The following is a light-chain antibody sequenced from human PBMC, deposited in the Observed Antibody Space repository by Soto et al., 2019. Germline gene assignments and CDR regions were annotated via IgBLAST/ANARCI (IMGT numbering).Light chain of an antibody. CDR1: SSNIGAGYD. CDR3: QSYDSSLSGYV. V-gene: IGLV1-40*01. J-gene: IGLJ1*01. CDR2: GNS. Sequence: QSVLTQPPSVSGAPGQRVTISCTGSSSNIGAGYDVHWYQQLPGTAPKLLIYGNSNRPSGVPDQFSGSKSGTSASLAITGLQAEDDADYYCQSYDSSLSGYVFGTGTKVTVL.